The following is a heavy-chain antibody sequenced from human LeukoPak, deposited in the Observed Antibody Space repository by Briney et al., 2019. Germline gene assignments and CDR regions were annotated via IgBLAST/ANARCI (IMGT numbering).Heavy chain of an antibody. CDR3: ARGVMIRPPDAFDI. Sequence: GGSLRLSCAASAFTFSSYAMSWVRQAPGKGLEWVSVIYSGGSTYYADSVKGRFTISRDNSKNTLYLQMNSLRAEDTAVYYCARGVMIRPPDAFDIWGQGTMVTVSS. D-gene: IGHD3-16*01. CDR1: AFTFSSYA. CDR2: IYSGGST. V-gene: IGHV3-53*01. J-gene: IGHJ3*02.